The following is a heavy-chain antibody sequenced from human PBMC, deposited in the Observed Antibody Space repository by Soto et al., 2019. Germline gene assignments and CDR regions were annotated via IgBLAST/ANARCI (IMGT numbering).Heavy chain of an antibody. Sequence: PXGSLRLSFAASGFTFRSFTMNWVRQAPGKGLEWVSTISSNSAYIYYADSVKGRFTISRDNSKNTLYLQMNSLRAEDTAVYYCAKVQEPSRAPNNCYFDYWGQGTLVTVSS. CDR1: GFTFRSFT. J-gene: IGHJ4*02. V-gene: IGHV3-23*01. CDR2: ISSNSAYI. D-gene: IGHD1-20*01. CDR3: AKVQEPSRAPNNCYFDY.